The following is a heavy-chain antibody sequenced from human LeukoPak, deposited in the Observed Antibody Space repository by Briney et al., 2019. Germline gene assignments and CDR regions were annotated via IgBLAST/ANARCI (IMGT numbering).Heavy chain of an antibody. CDR1: GYSFTGYY. J-gene: IGHJ6*03. V-gene: IGHV1-2*02. D-gene: IGHD6-13*01. CDR2: INPNSRGT. Sequence: PVASVKVSCKASGYSFTGYYMHWVRQAPGQGLEWMGWINPNSRGTNYAQKFQGRVTMTRDTSISTAYMELSRLRSDDTAVYYCARDQDGIPAADPYYYYYMDVWGKGTTVTVSS. CDR3: ARDQDGIPAADPYYYYYMDV.